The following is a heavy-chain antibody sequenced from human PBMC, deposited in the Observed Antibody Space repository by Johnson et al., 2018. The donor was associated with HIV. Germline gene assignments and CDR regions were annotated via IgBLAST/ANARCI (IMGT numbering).Heavy chain of an antibody. Sequence: VQLVESGGGLVQRGGSLRLSCTASGFTFSDFRMSWVRQAPGRGLEWVANINVDGREKYYVDSVKGRFTISRDNAKKSLHLQMNSLRAEDTAVYYCAKDPYSGSPIDIWGQGTMVTVSS. J-gene: IGHJ3*02. D-gene: IGHD1-26*01. V-gene: IGHV3-7*01. CDR3: AKDPYSGSPIDI. CDR1: GFTFSDFR. CDR2: INVDGREK.